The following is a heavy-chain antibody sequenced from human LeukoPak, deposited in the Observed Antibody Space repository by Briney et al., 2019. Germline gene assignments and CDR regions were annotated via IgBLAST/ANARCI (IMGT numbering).Heavy chain of an antibody. D-gene: IGHD4-17*01. CDR2: IYSGGST. CDR3: ASTPYGDYYFDY. Sequence: GGSLRLSCAASGFTVSSNYMSWVRQAPGKGLEWVSVIYSGGSTYYADSVKGRFTISRDNSKNTLYLQMNSLRAEDTAVYYCASTPYGDYYFDYWGQGTRVTVSS. J-gene: IGHJ4*02. CDR1: GFTVSSNY. V-gene: IGHV3-66*02.